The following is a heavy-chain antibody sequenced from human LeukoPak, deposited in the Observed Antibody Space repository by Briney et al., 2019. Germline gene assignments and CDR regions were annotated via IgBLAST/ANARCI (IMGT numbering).Heavy chain of an antibody. CDR3: ARTIFGVGGTDP. CDR2: INHSGST. J-gene: IGHJ5*02. D-gene: IGHD3-3*01. CDR1: GGSFSGYY. V-gene: IGHV4-34*01. Sequence: PSETLSLTCAVYGGSFSGYYWSWIRQPPGKGLEWIGEINHSGSTNYNPSLKSRVTISVDTSKNQFSLKLSSVTAADTAVHYCARTIFGVGGTDPWGQGTLVTVSS.